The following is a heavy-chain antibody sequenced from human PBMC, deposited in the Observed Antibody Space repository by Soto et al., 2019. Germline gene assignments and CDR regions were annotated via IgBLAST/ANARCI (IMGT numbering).Heavy chain of an antibody. CDR2: IYYSGST. CDR1: GGSISSGGYY. CDR3: ARVSRDSSGYYYGGGGFDY. Sequence: QVQLQESGPGLVKPSQTLSLTCTVSGGSISSGGYYWSWIRQHPGKGLEWIGYIYYSGSTYYNPSLKSRVTIPGDTSKNPFSLKLTSGTAADTAGYYCARVSRDSSGYYYGGGGFDYWGQGTLVTVSS. D-gene: IGHD3-22*01. J-gene: IGHJ4*02. V-gene: IGHV4-31*03.